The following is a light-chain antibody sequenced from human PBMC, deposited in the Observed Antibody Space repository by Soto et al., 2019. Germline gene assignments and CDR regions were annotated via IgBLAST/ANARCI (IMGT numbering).Light chain of an antibody. CDR1: QDVDIY. Sequence: DIQMTQSPSSLSASLGDRVTISCRASQDVDIYLAWFHQRPGRSPRSLIYAASRLQSWVSSNFSGSGSGTEFSLTISGLQPEDFGTYYCQQYHAYPITFGQGTRL. CDR2: AAS. V-gene: IGKV1-16*02. CDR3: QQYHAYPIT. J-gene: IGKJ5*01.